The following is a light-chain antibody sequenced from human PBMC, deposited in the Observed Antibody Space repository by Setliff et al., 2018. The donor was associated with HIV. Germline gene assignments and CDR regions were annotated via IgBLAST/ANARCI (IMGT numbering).Light chain of an antibody. Sequence: QSVLTQPASVSGSPGQSITISCTGTSSDVGSRYNYVSWYQQHPGKAPKLIIFDVTYRPSGVSDRFSGSKSGNTASLTISGLQAEDEADYYCTPYTSSSTYVFGTGTKVTVL. CDR3: TPYTSSSTYV. V-gene: IGLV2-14*03. CDR1: SSDVGSRYNY. CDR2: DVT. J-gene: IGLJ1*01.